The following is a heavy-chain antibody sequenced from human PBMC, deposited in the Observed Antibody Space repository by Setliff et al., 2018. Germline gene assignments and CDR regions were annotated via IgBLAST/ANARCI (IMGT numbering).Heavy chain of an antibody. V-gene: IGHV4-38-2*02. CDR1: GDSISSTYH. J-gene: IGHJ3*02. Sequence: PSETLSLTCNVSGDSISSTYHWGWIRQSPGKGLEWIGTIYHSGNTYYNPSLKSRVTISVDTSKNQFSLKLSSVTAADTAVYYCARSAGIAMARRDIFDIWGQGTVVTVSS. CDR3: ARSAGIAMARRDIFDI. D-gene: IGHD6-19*01. CDR2: IYHSGNT.